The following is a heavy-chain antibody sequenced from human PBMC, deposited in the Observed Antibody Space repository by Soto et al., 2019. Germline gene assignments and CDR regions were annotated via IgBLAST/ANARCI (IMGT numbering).Heavy chain of an antibody. CDR1: GYTFNSYG. V-gene: IGHV1-18*01. D-gene: IGHD3-3*01. Sequence: QVQLVQSGAEVKKPGASVKVSCKASGYTFNSYGIIWVRQAPGQVLEWMGWISTYNDNTNSAQKLQGRLTMTTDTSTSTAYMELRSLRSDDTAMYYCAIAGDYDLYRLDYWGQGTLVTDSS. CDR3: AIAGDYDLYRLDY. CDR2: ISTYNDNT. J-gene: IGHJ4*02.